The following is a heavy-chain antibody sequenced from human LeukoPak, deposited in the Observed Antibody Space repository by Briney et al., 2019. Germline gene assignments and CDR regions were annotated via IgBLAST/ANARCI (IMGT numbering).Heavy chain of an antibody. CDR2: IYYSGST. CDR3: ARGARRWLQMKAFDI. D-gene: IGHD5-24*01. V-gene: IGHV4-59*12. J-gene: IGHJ3*02. Sequence: SETLSLTCTVSGGSISRYYWSWIRQPPGKGLEWIVYIYYSGSTNYNPSLKRRGTISVDKSKNQFSRKLSCVTAADTAVYCCARGARRWLQMKAFDIWGQGTLVTVSS. CDR1: GGSISRYY.